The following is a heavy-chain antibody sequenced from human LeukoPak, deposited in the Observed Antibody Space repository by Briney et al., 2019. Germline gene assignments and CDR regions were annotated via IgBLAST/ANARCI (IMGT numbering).Heavy chain of an antibody. J-gene: IGHJ4*02. V-gene: IGHV4-59*01. CDR1: GGSISSYY. CDR3: ARGYYASSGYLYFGY. CDR2: IYYSGST. D-gene: IGHD3-22*01. Sequence: PSETLSLTCTVSGGSISSYYGCWIRQPPGMGLEWIGYIYYSGSTNYNPSLKSRVTISVDTSKNQFSLKMSSVTAADTAVYYCARGYYASSGYLYFGYCSQGTLVTVSS.